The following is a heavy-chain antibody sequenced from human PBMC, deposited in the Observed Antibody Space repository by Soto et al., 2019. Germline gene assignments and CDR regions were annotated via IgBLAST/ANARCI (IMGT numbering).Heavy chain of an antibody. V-gene: IGHV3-7*01. Sequence: GGSLRLSCAASGFTLRSYWMSWVRQAPGKGLEWLATIKTDASEKKYVDSVKGRFTVSRDNAKNSLYLQMDSLRAEDTAVYYCARESGYGSGSSVNHYLECWGLGNLVNVS. CDR3: ARESGYGSGSSVNHYLEC. D-gene: IGHD3-10*01. CDR2: IKTDASEK. J-gene: IGHJ4*01. CDR1: GFTLRSYW.